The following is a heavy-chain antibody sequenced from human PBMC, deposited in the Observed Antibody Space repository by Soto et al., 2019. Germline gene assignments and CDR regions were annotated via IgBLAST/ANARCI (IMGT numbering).Heavy chain of an antibody. CDR1: GFTFSSYA. J-gene: IGHJ2*01. V-gene: IGHV3-23*01. CDR3: AKDLYPTPFNIVAKITHHYCYFDL. CDR2: ISGSGGST. D-gene: IGHD5-12*01. Sequence: EVQLLESGGGLVQPGGSLRLSCAASGFTFSSYAMSWVRQAPGKGLEWVSAISGSGGSTYYADSVKGRFTISRDNSKNRLYRQMNSLRAEDTAVYYCAKDLYPTPFNIVAKITHHYCYFDLWGRGTLVAVSS.